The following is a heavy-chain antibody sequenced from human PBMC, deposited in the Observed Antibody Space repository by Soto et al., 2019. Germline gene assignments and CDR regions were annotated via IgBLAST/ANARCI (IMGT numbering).Heavy chain of an antibody. CDR1: GYSFINYW. J-gene: IGHJ5*02. CDR3: AKGAPGYCSGGSCYWFDP. CDR2: IYPGDSDT. Sequence: GESLKISCKGSGYSFINYWIAWVRQMPGKGLEWMGIIYPGDSDTRYSPSFQGQVTISADKSINTAYLQWSSLKASDTAMYYCAKGAPGYCSGGSCYWFDPWGQGTLVTVSS. V-gene: IGHV5-51*01. D-gene: IGHD2-15*01.